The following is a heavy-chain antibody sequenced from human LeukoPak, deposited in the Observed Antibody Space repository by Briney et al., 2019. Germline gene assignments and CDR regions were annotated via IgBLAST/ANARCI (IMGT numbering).Heavy chain of an antibody. D-gene: IGHD6-19*01. Sequence: PGRSLRLSCAASGFTFNGFAMHWVRQAPDKGLEWVEVISFDGSKKYYADSVRGRFTISRDNSENTVYMQMNSLRADDTAVYYCARDQYSSGWYQAGYWGQGTLVTVSS. CDR3: ARDQYSSGWYQAGY. CDR1: GFTFNGFA. J-gene: IGHJ4*02. CDR2: ISFDGSKK. V-gene: IGHV3-30*04.